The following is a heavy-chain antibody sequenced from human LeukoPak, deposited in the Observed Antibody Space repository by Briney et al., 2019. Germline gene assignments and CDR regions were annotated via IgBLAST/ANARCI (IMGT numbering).Heavy chain of an antibody. V-gene: IGHV1-2*02. CDR3: ARARRFYDSSGSTDY. CDR1: GYTFTGYY. CDR2: INPNSGGT. J-gene: IGHJ4*02. D-gene: IGHD3-22*01. Sequence: ASVKVSCKASGYTFTGYYMHWVRQAPGQGLEWMGWINPNSGGTNYAQKFQGRVTMTRDTSISTAYVELSRLRSDDTAVYYCARARRFYDSSGSTDYWGQGTLVTVSS.